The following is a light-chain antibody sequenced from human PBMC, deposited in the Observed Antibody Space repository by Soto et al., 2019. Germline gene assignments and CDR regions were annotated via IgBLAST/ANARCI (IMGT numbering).Light chain of an antibody. CDR1: QSLGSN. CDR2: EAS. Sequence: LVMPQSPATLSVSPGARAVLSGRARQSLGSNLAWYHHKPGQAPRLLLYEASIRATGIPARFSGDGSGTEFTLTISSLQSEDFGIYYCKKYNQWPWTVGTGNKVDNK. CDR3: KKYNQWPWT. V-gene: IGKV3-15*01. J-gene: IGKJ1*01.